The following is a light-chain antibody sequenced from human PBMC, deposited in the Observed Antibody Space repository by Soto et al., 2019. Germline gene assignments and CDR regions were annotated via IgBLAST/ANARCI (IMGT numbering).Light chain of an antibody. CDR3: QQYGRSPLT. CDR2: GAS. Sequence: EIVLTQSPGTLSLSPGERATLSCRASQSVTSSYLAWYQQKPGQAPWLLIYGASNRASGIPDRFSGSGSGTDFTLTISRLEPEDSAVYYCQQYGRSPLTFGGGTKVELK. J-gene: IGKJ4*01. CDR1: QSVTSSY. V-gene: IGKV3-20*01.